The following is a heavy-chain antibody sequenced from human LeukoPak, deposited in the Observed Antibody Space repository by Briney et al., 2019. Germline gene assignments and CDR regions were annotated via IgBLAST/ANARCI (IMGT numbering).Heavy chain of an antibody. V-gene: IGHV1-24*01. J-gene: IGHJ5*02. CDR3: ATVRSGSYPPQYNWFDP. CDR2: FDPEDGET. Sequence: GASVKVSCKASGYTLTSYYMHWVRQAPGKGLEWMGGFDPEDGETIYAQKFQGRVTMTKDTSTDTAYMELSRLRSEDTAVYYCATVRSGSYPPQYNWFDPWGQGTLVTVSS. CDR1: GYTLTSYY. D-gene: IGHD1-26*01.